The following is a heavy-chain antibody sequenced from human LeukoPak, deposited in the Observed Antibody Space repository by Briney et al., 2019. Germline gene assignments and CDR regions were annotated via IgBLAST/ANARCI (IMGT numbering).Heavy chain of an antibody. CDR2: ITTNGDST. J-gene: IGHJ5*02. CDR3: ARGYGDRLDCFDP. Sequence: PGGSLRLSCAASGFTFSYYAMHWVRQAPGKGLEYVSAITTNGDSTYYANSVKGRFTISRDNSKNTLYLQMNSLRAEDTAVYYCARGYGDRLDCFDPWGQGTLVTVSS. V-gene: IGHV3-64*01. D-gene: IGHD4-17*01. CDR1: GFTFSYYA.